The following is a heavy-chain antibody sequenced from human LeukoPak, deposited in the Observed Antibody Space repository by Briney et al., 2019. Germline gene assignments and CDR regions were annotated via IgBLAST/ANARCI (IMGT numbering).Heavy chain of an antibody. CDR2: INTSGST. V-gene: IGHV4-4*07. CDR1: GGSISSYY. CDR3: AREGGDPRWLDP. Sequence: SETLSLTCTVSGGSISSYYWTWIRQSAGKGLEWIGRINTSGSTNYNPSLRSRVTMSVNASKNQFSLNLTSVTAADTAVYSCAREGGDPRWLDPWGQGTLVTVSS. J-gene: IGHJ5*02. D-gene: IGHD6-25*01.